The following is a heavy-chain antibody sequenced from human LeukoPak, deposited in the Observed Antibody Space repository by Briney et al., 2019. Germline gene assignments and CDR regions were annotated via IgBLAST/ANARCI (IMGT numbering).Heavy chain of an antibody. J-gene: IGHJ4*02. Sequence: ASVKVSCQASGYTFTGHYIHWVRQAPGQGLEWMGFINPKSGGTNYAQKFQGRVTMTRDTSITTAYMELRRVTSDDTAVYYCARVGHTSGWDFDYWGQGTLVTVSS. V-gene: IGHV1-2*02. CDR1: GYTFTGHY. CDR3: ARVGHTSGWDFDY. D-gene: IGHD6-19*01. CDR2: INPKSGGT.